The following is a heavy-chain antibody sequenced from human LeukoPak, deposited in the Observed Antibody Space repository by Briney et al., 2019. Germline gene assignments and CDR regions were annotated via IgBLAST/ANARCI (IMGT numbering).Heavy chain of an antibody. CDR1: GGSISSGSYD. D-gene: IGHD3-9*01. CDR3: ARGRMEDILTGYRPGAFDI. Sequence: SQTLSLTCTVSGGSISSGSYDWYWIRQPPGKGLEWIGYIYYSGSTNYNPSLKSRVTISVDTSKNQFSLKLSSVTAADTAVYYCARGRMEDILTGYRPGAFDIWGQGTMVTVSS. J-gene: IGHJ3*02. CDR2: IYYSGST. V-gene: IGHV4-61*01.